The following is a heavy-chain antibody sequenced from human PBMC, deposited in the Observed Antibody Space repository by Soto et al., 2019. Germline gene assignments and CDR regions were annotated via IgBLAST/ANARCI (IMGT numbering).Heavy chain of an antibody. D-gene: IGHD4-17*01. Sequence: EVQLVESGGGLVKPGGSLRLSCAASGFTFSNAWMSWVRQAPGKGLEWVGRIKSKTDGGTTDYAAPVKGRFTISRDDSKNTLYLQMNSLKTEDTAVYYCTTDVTVHGDYDYFDYWGQGTLVTVSS. CDR1: GFTFSNAW. CDR3: TTDVTVHGDYDYFDY. CDR2: IKSKTDGGTT. J-gene: IGHJ4*02. V-gene: IGHV3-15*01.